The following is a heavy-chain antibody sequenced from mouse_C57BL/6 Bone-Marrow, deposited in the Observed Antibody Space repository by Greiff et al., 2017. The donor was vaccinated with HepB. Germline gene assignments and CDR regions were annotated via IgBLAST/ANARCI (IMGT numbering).Heavy chain of an antibody. V-gene: IGHV1-54*01. Sequence: VKLQQSGAELVRPGTSVKVSCKASGYAFTNYLIEWVKQRPGQGLEWIGVINPGSGGTNYNEKFKGKATLTADKSSSTAYMQLSSLTSEDSAVYFCARRRLRRAMDYWGQGTSVTVSS. CDR1: GYAFTNYL. D-gene: IGHD2-2*01. CDR2: INPGSGGT. J-gene: IGHJ4*01. CDR3: ARRRLRRAMDY.